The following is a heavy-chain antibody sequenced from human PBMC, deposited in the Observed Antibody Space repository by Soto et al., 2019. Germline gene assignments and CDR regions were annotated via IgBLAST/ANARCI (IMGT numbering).Heavy chain of an antibody. CDR2: IIPIFGTA. CDR1: GGTFGSYA. V-gene: IGHV1-69*12. Sequence: QVQLVQSGAEVKKPGSSVKVSCKASGGTFGSYAISWVRQAPGQGLEWMGGIIPIFGTANYAQKFQGRVTITADESTSTAYMELSSLRSEDTAVYYCARVNTIFGVVNKNRRWFDPWGQGTLVTVSS. D-gene: IGHD3-3*01. J-gene: IGHJ5*02. CDR3: ARVNTIFGVVNKNRRWFDP.